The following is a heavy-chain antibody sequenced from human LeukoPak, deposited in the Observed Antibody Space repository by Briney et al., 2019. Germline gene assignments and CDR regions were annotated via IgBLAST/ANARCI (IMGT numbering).Heavy chain of an antibody. D-gene: IGHD4-23*01. CDR3: ARSGTTVVTPDYYYYMDV. CDR1: GYTFTGYY. J-gene: IGHJ6*03. V-gene: IGHV1-18*04. Sequence: ASVKVSCKASGYTFTGYYIHWVRQAPGQGLEWMGWISAYNGNTNYAQKLQGRVTMTTDTSTSTAYMELRSLRSDDTAVYYCARSGTTVVTPDYYYYMDVWGKGTTVTISS. CDR2: ISAYNGNT.